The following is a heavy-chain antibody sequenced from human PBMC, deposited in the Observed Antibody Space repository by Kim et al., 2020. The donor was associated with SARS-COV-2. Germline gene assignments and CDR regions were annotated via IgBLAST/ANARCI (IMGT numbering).Heavy chain of an antibody. CDR2: DT. V-gene: IGHV5-51*01. CDR3: ARLGAGVFDP. J-gene: IGHJ5*02. D-gene: IGHD6-19*01. Sequence: DTRYSPSFQGQVTISADKSISTAYLQWSSLKASDTAMYYCARLGAGVFDPWGQGTLVTVSS.